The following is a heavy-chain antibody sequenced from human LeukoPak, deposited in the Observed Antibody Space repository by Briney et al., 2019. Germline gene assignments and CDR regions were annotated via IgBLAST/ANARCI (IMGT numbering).Heavy chain of an antibody. CDR2: IYYSGSN. J-gene: IGHJ4*02. D-gene: IGHD3-22*01. V-gene: IGHV4-39*07. CDR1: GCSISSSSYY. CDR3: ARAEYYYRSSGYPLSYFDY. Sequence: SETLSLTCTVSGCSISSSSYYWGWIRQPPGKGLQWIGSIYYSGSNYYNPALQSHTTISVETSKYQFSLKMRSVTAAYKSVYYCARAEYYYRSSGYPLSYFDYWGQGSLVTVSS.